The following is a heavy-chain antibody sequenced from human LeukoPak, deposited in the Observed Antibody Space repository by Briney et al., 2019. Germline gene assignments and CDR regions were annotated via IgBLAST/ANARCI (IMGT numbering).Heavy chain of an antibody. CDR1: GFTFTKYW. J-gene: IGHJ4*02. CDR3: AKDLGGTNWNLNPGYFDY. Sequence: GGSLRLSCAASGFTFTKYWMTWVRQAPGKGLEWVANINQDGSERFYVDSVKGRFTISRDNAKNSLYLQMNSLRAEDTAVYYCAKDLGGTNWNLNPGYFDYWGQGTLVTVSS. V-gene: IGHV3-7*03. CDR2: INQDGSER. D-gene: IGHD1-1*01.